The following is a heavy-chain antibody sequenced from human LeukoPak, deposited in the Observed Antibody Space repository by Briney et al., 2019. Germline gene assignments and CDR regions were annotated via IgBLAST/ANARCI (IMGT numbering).Heavy chain of an antibody. Sequence: GRSLRLSCAASGFTFSSYAMHWVRQAPGKGLEWVAVISYDGSNKYYADSVKGRFTISRDNSKNTLYLQMNSLRAEDTAVYYCARAVWDSIVVVPQPPAFDIWGQGTMVTVSS. V-gene: IGHV3-30-3*01. D-gene: IGHD2-2*01. J-gene: IGHJ3*02. CDR2: ISYDGSNK. CDR1: GFTFSSYA. CDR3: ARAVWDSIVVVPQPPAFDI.